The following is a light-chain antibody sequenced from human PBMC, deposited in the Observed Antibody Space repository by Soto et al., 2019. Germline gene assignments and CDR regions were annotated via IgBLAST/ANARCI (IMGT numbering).Light chain of an antibody. Sequence: DVQMTQSPSSVSASVGDRVTISCRASHYICTWLAWYQQKPGKAPKLLINAASTLQSGVPSRFGGSGSGTDFTLTISSLQPEDFATYYCQQASSFPLTFGGGTKVDVK. CDR1: HYICTW. V-gene: IGKV1-12*01. CDR3: QQASSFPLT. CDR2: AAS. J-gene: IGKJ4*01.